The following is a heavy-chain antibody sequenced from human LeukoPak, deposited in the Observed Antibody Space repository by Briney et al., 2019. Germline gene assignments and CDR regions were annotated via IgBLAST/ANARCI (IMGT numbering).Heavy chain of an antibody. Sequence: PGGSLRLSCAASGFTFSSYSMNWVRQAPGKGLEWVSYISSSSSTIYYADSVKGRFTISRDNTKNSLYLQMNSLRAEDTAVYYCARDLRFGEPGGQGTLVTVSS. V-gene: IGHV3-48*04. CDR3: ARDLRFGEP. J-gene: IGHJ5*02. CDR2: ISSSSSTI. D-gene: IGHD3-10*01. CDR1: GFTFSSYS.